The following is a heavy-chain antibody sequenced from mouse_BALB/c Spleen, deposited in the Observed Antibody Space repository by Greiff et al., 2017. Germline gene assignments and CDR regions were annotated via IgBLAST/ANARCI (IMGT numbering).Heavy chain of an antibody. CDR1: GDSITSGY. CDR3: ASIYYDYDGEVGYAMDY. V-gene: IGHV3-8*02. D-gene: IGHD2-4*01. J-gene: IGHJ4*01. Sequence: EVNLVESGPSLVKPSQTLSLTCSVTGDSITSGYWNWIRKFPGNKLEYMGYISYSGSTYYNPSLKSRISITRDTSKNQYYLQLNSVTTEDTATYYCASIYYDYDGEVGYAMDYWGQGTSVTVSS. CDR2: ISYSGST.